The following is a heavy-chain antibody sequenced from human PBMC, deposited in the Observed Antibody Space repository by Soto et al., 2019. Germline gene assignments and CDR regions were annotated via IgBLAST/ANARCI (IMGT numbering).Heavy chain of an antibody. CDR3: AGEYDSSCYYTPPEYNCCDP. CDR2: IIPIFGTA. J-gene: IGHJ5*02. V-gene: IGHV1-69*01. D-gene: IGHD3-22*01. CDR1: GGTFSSYA. Sequence: QVQLVQSGAEVKKPGSSVKVSCKASGGTFSSYAISWVRQAPGQGLEWMGGIIPIFGTANYAQKFQGRVTITADESTSTAYMELSSLRSEDTAVYYCAGEYDSSCYYTPPEYNCCDPWGQGTLVTVSS.